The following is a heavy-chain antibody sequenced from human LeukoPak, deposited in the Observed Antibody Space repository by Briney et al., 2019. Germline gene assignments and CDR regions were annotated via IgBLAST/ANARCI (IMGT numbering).Heavy chain of an antibody. CDR1: GFTFSNYA. Sequence: GASLRLSCAASGFTFSNYAMSWVRQAPGKGLEWVSAITGSGGNTYYADSVKGRFTISRDNSKNTVVLQMNSLRAEDTAVYYCAKWGDYDVLTGYYVSDYWGQGTLVTVSS. CDR2: ITGSGGNT. CDR3: AKWGDYDVLTGYYVSDY. V-gene: IGHV3-23*01. J-gene: IGHJ4*02. D-gene: IGHD3-9*01.